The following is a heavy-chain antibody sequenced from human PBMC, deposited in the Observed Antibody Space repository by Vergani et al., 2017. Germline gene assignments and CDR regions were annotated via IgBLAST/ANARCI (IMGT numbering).Heavy chain of an antibody. V-gene: IGHV1-46*01. CDR1: GHTFSNYY. D-gene: IGHD6-19*01. J-gene: IGHJ4*02. CDR2: INPSDGSA. CDR3: AREQWLPIDYFDY. Sequence: QAQLVQSGAEVKKPGASVKVSCRAPGHTFSNYYMYWVRQAPGLGLEWMGIINPSDGSASYAQKFQGRVTLTRDTSTSTVYMNLRSLRSEDTAVYYCAREQWLPIDYFDYWGQGTLVTVSS.